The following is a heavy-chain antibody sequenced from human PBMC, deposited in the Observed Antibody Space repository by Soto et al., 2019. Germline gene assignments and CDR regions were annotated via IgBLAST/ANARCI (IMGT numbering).Heavy chain of an antibody. J-gene: IGHJ6*01. V-gene: IGHV3-30*18. CDR3: AKDRSLYLSFNYYGLDV. CDR1: GFTLNDFG. Sequence: VQLVESGGGVVQPGRSLRLSCAASGFTLNDFGMHWVRQAPGKGLEWLAVISYDGNTEDYADSVKGRFTISRDSSKTTLYLQIDSLKAEDTAVYYCAKDRSLYLSFNYYGLDVW. D-gene: IGHD2-2*02. CDR2: ISYDGNTE.